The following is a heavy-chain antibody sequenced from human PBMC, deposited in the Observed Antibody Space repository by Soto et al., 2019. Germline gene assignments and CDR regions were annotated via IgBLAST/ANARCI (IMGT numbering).Heavy chain of an antibody. J-gene: IGHJ4*02. CDR2: INSDGSST. D-gene: IGHD6-13*01. Sequence: GGSLRLSCAASGFTFSSYWMHWVRQAPGKGLVWVSRINSDGSSTSYADSVRGRFTISRDNAKNTLYLQMNSLRAEDTAVYYCAREGPYSSSWYVDYWGQGTLVTVSS. CDR1: GFTFSSYW. V-gene: IGHV3-74*01. CDR3: AREGPYSSSWYVDY.